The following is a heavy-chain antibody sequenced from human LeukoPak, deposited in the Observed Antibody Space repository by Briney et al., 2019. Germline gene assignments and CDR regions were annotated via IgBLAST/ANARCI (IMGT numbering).Heavy chain of an antibody. CDR2: ISYDGSNK. CDR3: ARDAGYGSGSPYFDY. D-gene: IGHD3-10*01. J-gene: IGHJ4*02. V-gene: IGHV3-30*04. Sequence: GRSLRLSCAASGFTFSSYAMHWVRQAPGKGLEWVAVISYDGSNKYYADSMKGRFTISRDNSKNTLYLQMNSLRAEDTAVYYCARDAGYGSGSPYFDYWGQGTLVTVSS. CDR1: GFTFSSYA.